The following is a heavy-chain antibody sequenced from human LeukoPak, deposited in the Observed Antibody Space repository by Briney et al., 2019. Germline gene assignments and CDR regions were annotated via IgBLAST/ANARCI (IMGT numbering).Heavy chain of an antibody. D-gene: IGHD6-13*01. Sequence: GGSLRLSCAASGFTFSSYAMHWVRQAPGEGLEYVSSITSNGGSAYYANSVKGRFTISRDNSKNTLYLQMNSLRAEDTAVYYCAKSPAAAGPTFFDYWGQGTLVTVSS. CDR3: AKSPAAAGPTFFDY. CDR1: GFTFSSYA. V-gene: IGHV3-64*01. J-gene: IGHJ4*02. CDR2: ITSNGGSA.